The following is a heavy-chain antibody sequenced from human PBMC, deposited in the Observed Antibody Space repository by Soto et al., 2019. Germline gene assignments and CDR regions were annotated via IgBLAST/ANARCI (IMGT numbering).Heavy chain of an antibody. CDR3: ARDLPIVGTTTWDY. CDR1: GYTFTCYY. D-gene: IGHD1-26*01. V-gene: IGHV1-2*02. CDR2: INPNNGGT. J-gene: IGHJ4*02. Sequence: XSVKVCCKASGYTFTCYYIHWVRQAPGQGLEWMGWINPNNGGTNYVQKFQGRVTMTRDTSISTAYMELRRLTSDDTAVYYCARDLPIVGTTTWDYWGQGSLVTVSS.